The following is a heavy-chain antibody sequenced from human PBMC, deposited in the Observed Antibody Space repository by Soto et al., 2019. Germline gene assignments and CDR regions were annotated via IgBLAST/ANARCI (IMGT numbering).Heavy chain of an antibody. D-gene: IGHD1-26*01. V-gene: IGHV3-23*01. CDR1: GFTFSSYA. CDR2: ISGSGGST. CDR3: AKGLCSGSYFDY. J-gene: IGHJ4*02. Sequence: PGGSLRLSCAASGFTFSSYAMTWVRQAPGKGLEWVSAISGSGGSTYYADSVKGQFTISRDNSKNTLYLQMNSLRAEDTAVYYCAKGLCSGSYFDYWGXGPLVTGSS.